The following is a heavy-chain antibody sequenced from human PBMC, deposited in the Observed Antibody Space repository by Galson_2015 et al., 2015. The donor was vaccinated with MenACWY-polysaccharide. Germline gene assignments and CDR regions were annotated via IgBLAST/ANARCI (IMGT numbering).Heavy chain of an antibody. D-gene: IGHD4-17*01. V-gene: IGHV7-4-1*02. CDR1: GYTFTNYA. J-gene: IGHJ4*02. CDR2: IGTNTGNP. CDR3: VRDPKQMPTTVPMERFDY. Sequence: SGYTFTNYAINWVRQAPGQGLEWLGWIGTNTGNPTYAQAFTGRFVFSLDTSVSTAYLQISSLKAEDAAVDDCVRDPKQMPTTVPMERFDYWGQGTLVTVSS.